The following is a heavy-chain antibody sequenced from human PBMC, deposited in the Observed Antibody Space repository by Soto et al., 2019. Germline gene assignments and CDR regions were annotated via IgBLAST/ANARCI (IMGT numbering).Heavy chain of an antibody. CDR2: IYHSGST. Sequence: SETLSLTCAVSGYSISSGYYWGWIRQPPGKGLEWIGGIYHSGSTYYNPSLKSRVTISVDTSKNQFSLKLSSVTAADTAVYYCARYYYDSSGYYYEDNWFDPWGQGTLVTVSS. D-gene: IGHD3-22*01. CDR3: ARYYYDSSGYYYEDNWFDP. J-gene: IGHJ5*02. CDR1: GYSISSGYY. V-gene: IGHV4-38-2*01.